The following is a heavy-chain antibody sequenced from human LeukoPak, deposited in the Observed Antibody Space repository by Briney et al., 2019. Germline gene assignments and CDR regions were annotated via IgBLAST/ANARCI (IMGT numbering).Heavy chain of an antibody. CDR3: ARVSPAGMIVVADESFFDY. Sequence: ASVKVSCKASGYTFTNYGISWVRQAPGQGLEWMGWISAYNGNTHYAQKLQGRVTMTTDTSTRTAYMELRSLRSDDTAVYYCARVSPAGMIVVADESFFDYWGQGTLVTVSS. D-gene: IGHD3-22*01. V-gene: IGHV1-18*01. J-gene: IGHJ4*02. CDR2: ISAYNGNT. CDR1: GYTFTNYG.